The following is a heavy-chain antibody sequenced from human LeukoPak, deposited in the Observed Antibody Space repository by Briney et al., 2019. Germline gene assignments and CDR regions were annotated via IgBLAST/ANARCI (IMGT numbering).Heavy chain of an antibody. D-gene: IGHD3-3*01. Sequence: PGGSLRLSCAASGFTFSNAWMSWVRQAPGKGLEWVGRIKSKTDGWTTDYAAPVKGRFTISRDDSKNTLYLQMNSLKTEDAAVYYCTTAAAHYDFWSGPEYYFDYWGQGTLVTVSS. CDR3: TTAAAHYDFWSGPEYYFDY. CDR2: IKSKTDGWTT. V-gene: IGHV3-15*01. CDR1: GFTFSNAW. J-gene: IGHJ4*02.